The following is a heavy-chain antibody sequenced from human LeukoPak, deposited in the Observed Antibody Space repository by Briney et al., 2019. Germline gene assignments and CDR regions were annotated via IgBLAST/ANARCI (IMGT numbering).Heavy chain of an antibody. Sequence: SVKVSCKASGYTFTSYDINWVRQATGQGLEWMEWMNPNSGNTGYAQKFQGRVTMTRDTSISTAYMELSRLRSDDTAVYYCARDAWYGDYRYYFDYWGQGTLVTVSS. D-gene: IGHD4-17*01. CDR1: GYTFTSYD. CDR2: MNPNSGNT. J-gene: IGHJ4*02. V-gene: IGHV1-8*01. CDR3: ARDAWYGDYRYYFDY.